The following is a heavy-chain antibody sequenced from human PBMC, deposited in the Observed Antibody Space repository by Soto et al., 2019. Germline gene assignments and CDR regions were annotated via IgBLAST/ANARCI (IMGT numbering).Heavy chain of an antibody. Sequence: PGGSLRLSCAASGFTFSTYWMDWVRQTPGKGLEWVAIINQDGSEKNYVDSVKGRCTIYRDNAKNSRYLQMSSVTAEDSALYYCSRSLNSWGHGTLVTVSS. CDR2: INQDGSEK. V-gene: IGHV3-7*01. CDR3: SRSLNS. CDR1: GFTFSTYW. J-gene: IGHJ5*01.